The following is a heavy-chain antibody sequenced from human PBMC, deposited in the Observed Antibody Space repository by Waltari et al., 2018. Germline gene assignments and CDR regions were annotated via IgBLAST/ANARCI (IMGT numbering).Heavy chain of an antibody. CDR1: GSTFNNYA. V-gene: IGHV3-30*01. D-gene: IGHD3-9*01. J-gene: IGHJ4*02. CDR3: ACGHEYHEILTGLDH. Sequence: QVQLVESGGGVVQPGRSLRLSCAASGSTFNNYALHWARQAPGKGLEWETVVSNEGDHQYCAESVKGRFTISRDNSENTVYLQMNSLRIEDTALYNCACGHEYHEILTGLDHWGQGSLVSVSS. CDR2: VSNEGDHQ.